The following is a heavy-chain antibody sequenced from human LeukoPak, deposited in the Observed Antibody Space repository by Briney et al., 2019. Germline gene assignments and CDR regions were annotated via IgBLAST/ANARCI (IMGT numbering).Heavy chain of an antibody. D-gene: IGHD3-10*01. V-gene: IGHV1-18*01. CDR1: GCTFTSYG. CDR2: ISAYNGNT. J-gene: IGHJ4*02. Sequence: ASVKVSCKASGCTFTSYGISWVRQAPGQGLEWMGWISAYNGNTNYAQKLQGRVTMTTDTSTSTAYMELRSLRSDDTAVYYCARDSYYGSGSYSFDYWGQGTLVTVSS. CDR3: ARDSYYGSGSYSFDY.